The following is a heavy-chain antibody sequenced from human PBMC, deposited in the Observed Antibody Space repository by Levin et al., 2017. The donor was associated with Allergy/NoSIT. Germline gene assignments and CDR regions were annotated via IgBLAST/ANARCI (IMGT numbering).Heavy chain of an antibody. V-gene: IGHV3-66*01. J-gene: IGHJ6*02. CDR2: TYSGGST. CDR3: AREGYYYYGMDV. Sequence: GGSLRLSCAASGFTVSSNYMSWVRQAPGKGLEWVSVTYSGGSTYYADSVKGRFTISRDNSKNTLYLQMNSLRAEDTAVYYCAREGYYYYGMDVWGQGTTVTVSS. CDR1: GFTVSSNY.